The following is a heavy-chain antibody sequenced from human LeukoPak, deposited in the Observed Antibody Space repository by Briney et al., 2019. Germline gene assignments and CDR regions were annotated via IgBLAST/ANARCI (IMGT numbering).Heavy chain of an antibody. J-gene: IGHJ4*02. CDR3: ARANYGGNSGDFDY. D-gene: IGHD4-23*01. CDR2: ISGNGGST. V-gene: IGHV3-23*01. CDR1: GFIFSTYA. Sequence: GGSLRLSCAASGFIFSTYAMSWVRQAPGKGLEWVSTISGNGGSTYYADSVKGRFTISRDNAKNSLYLQMNSLRAEDTAVYYCARANYGGNSGDFDYWGQGTLVTVSS.